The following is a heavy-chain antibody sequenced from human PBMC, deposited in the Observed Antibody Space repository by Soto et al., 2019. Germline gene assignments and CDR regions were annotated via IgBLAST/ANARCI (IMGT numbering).Heavy chain of an antibody. CDR3: ARDYCSSSSCYRTHWFDS. Sequence: SETLSLTCTVSGGSISSYYWSWIRQPAGKGLEWIGRIYTSGSTNSNPSLKSRVSMSVDTSKNQFSLKLSSVTAADTAVYYCARDYCSSSSCYRTHWFDSWGQGTLVTVSS. V-gene: IGHV4-4*07. CDR2: IYTSGST. J-gene: IGHJ5*01. D-gene: IGHD2-2*02. CDR1: GGSISSYY.